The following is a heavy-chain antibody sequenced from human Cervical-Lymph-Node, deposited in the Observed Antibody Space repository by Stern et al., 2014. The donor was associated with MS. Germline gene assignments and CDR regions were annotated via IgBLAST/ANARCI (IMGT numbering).Heavy chain of an antibody. CDR3: AARANYYDSPGDWFDP. V-gene: IGHV1-58*01. CDR2: IVVGRGNK. CDR1: GFTFTSSA. J-gene: IGHJ5*02. D-gene: IGHD3-22*01. Sequence: VQLVESGPEVKKPGTSVKVSCKASGFTFTSSAVQWVRQARGQRLEWIGWIVVGRGNKNYAQKFQERVTITRDMSTSTAYMELSSLRSEDTAVYYCAARANYYDSPGDWFDPWGQGTLVTVSS.